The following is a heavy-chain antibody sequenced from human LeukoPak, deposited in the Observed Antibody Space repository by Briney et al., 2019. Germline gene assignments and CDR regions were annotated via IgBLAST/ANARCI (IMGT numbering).Heavy chain of an antibody. CDR2: IWYNGKNK. D-gene: IGHD6-19*01. J-gene: IGHJ4*02. CDR1: GFTFSTYA. CDR3: VRDPSNSGWAFDY. Sequence: GGSLRLSCAASGFTFSTYAMHWVRQAPGKGLEWVAMIWYNGKNKHYADSVKGRFTNSRDNSKNTLDLQMNSLRADDTAVYYCVRDPSNSGWAFDYWGQGTLVTVSS. V-gene: IGHV3-33*01.